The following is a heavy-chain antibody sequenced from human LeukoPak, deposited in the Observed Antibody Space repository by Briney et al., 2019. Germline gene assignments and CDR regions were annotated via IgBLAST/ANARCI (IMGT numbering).Heavy chain of an antibody. CDR1: GFTFSNYW. CDR2: ISSSGSTI. D-gene: IGHD3-10*01. CDR3: ARDRGWYFDY. V-gene: IGHV3-48*04. Sequence: SGGSLRLSCVASGFTFSNYWMSWVRQAPGKGLEWVSYISSSGSTIYYADSVKGRFTISRDNAKNSLYLQMNSLRAEDTAVYYCARDRGWYFDYWGQGTLVTVSS. J-gene: IGHJ4*02.